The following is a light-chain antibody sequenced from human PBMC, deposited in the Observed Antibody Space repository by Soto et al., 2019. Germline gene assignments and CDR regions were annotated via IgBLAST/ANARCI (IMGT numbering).Light chain of an antibody. CDR2: DAS. CDR1: QSISSW. CDR3: QQYNSYSWP. Sequence: DIQMTQSPSTLSASVGDRVTITCRASQSISSWLAWYQQKPGKAPKLLIYDASSLESGVPSRFSGSGSGTAFTLTISSLQPDDFATYYCQQYNSYSWPFGQGTKVEIK. J-gene: IGKJ1*01. V-gene: IGKV1-5*01.